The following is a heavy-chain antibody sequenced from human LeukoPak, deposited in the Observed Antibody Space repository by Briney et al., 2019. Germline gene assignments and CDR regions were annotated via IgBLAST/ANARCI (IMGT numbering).Heavy chain of an antibody. CDR2: IKSKTDGGIP. D-gene: IGHD1-1*01. J-gene: IGHJ4*02. V-gene: IGHV3-15*01. Sequence: GGSLRLSCAASGFTFSSAWMNGVRQAPGKGLEWVGRIKSKTDGGIPEYAAPVTGRFTISRDDSANTMYLQMNSLENEDTAMYYCTTGTADADHDGYWGLGTLVTVSS. CDR3: TTGTADADHDGY. CDR1: GFTFSSAW.